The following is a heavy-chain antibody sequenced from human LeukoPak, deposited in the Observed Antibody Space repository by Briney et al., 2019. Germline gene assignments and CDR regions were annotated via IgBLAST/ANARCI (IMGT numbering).Heavy chain of an antibody. D-gene: IGHD2-15*01. Sequence: SETLSLTCAVSGDSISSGGYAWSWIRQTPGKGLEWIAYIHDSGSTYYNPSLKSRVSISVDTSKNQVSLKLSSVTAADTAVYYCAREDRYCSGGSCYSWGQGTLVTVSS. J-gene: IGHJ4*02. CDR2: IHDSGST. CDR3: AREDRYCSGGSCYS. CDR1: GDSISSGGYA. V-gene: IGHV4-30-4*07.